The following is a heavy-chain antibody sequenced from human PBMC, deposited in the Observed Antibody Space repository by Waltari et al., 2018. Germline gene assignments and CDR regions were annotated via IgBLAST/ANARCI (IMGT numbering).Heavy chain of an antibody. Sequence: EVQLVESGGGLIQPGGSLRLSCAASGFNVVSNYMSWVRQAPGKGLGWVSVMYSGGGTTSYADSVKGLFTISRDVSRNIVYLQMNSLRADDTAVYYGARDRGASGYDFDYWGQGVLVTVSS. V-gene: IGHV3-53*01. D-gene: IGHD5-12*01. CDR3: ARDRGASGYDFDY. CDR1: GFNVVSNY. CDR2: MYSGGGTT. J-gene: IGHJ4*02.